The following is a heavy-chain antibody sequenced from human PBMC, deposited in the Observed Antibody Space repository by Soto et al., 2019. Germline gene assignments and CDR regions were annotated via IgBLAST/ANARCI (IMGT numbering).Heavy chain of an antibody. V-gene: IGHV3-74*01. CDR2: VNSDGSST. J-gene: IGHJ4*02. D-gene: IGHD2-15*01. CDR1: GFTFSTYW. CDR3: GRYCTGSSCDHGFDY. Sequence: EVQLVESGGGLVQPGGSLRLSCAASGFTFSTYWMHWVRQAPGKGLVWVSRVNSDGSSTSYANSVKGRFTISRDNAKNTVFLQMNSLGAEDTAVYFCGRYCTGSSCDHGFDYWGQGNLVTVSS.